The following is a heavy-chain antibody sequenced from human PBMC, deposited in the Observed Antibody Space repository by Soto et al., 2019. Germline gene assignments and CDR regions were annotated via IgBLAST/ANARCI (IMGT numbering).Heavy chain of an antibody. J-gene: IGHJ3*01. CDR3: AKDMAV. CDR2: ISWNSGSI. Sequence: GGSLRLSCAASGFTFDDYAMHWVRQAPGKGLEWVSGISWNSGSIGYADSVKGRFTISRDNAKNSLYLQMNSLRAEDTALYYCAKDMAVWGQGTMVTVSS. V-gene: IGHV3-9*01. CDR1: GFTFDDYA.